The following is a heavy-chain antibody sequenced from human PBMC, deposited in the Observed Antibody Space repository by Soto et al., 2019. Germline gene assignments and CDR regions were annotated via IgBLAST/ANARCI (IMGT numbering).Heavy chain of an antibody. D-gene: IGHD2-8*01. CDR2: ISYDGSNK. V-gene: IGHV3-30-3*01. Sequence: QVQLVESGGGVVQPGRSLRLSCAASGFTFSSYAMHWVRQAPGKGLEWVAVISYDGSNKYYADSVKGRFTISRDNSKNTLYLQMNSLRAEDTAVYYCARVYCTNGVCYNWYFALWGRGTLVTVSS. J-gene: IGHJ2*01. CDR3: ARVYCTNGVCYNWYFAL. CDR1: GFTFSSYA.